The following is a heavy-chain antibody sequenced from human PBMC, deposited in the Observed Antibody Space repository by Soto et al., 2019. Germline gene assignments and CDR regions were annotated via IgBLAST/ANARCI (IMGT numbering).Heavy chain of an antibody. CDR3: AHCAYVGYYYGMDV. Sequence: SGPTLVNPTETLTLTCTVSGFSLSNARMGVSWIRQPPGKALEWLAHIFSNDEKSYSTSLKSRLTISKDTSKSQVVLTMTNMDPVDTATYYCAHCAYVGYYYGMDVWGQGTTVTVSS. CDR2: IFSNDEK. J-gene: IGHJ6*02. D-gene: IGHD3-16*01. V-gene: IGHV2-26*01. CDR1: GFSLSNARMG.